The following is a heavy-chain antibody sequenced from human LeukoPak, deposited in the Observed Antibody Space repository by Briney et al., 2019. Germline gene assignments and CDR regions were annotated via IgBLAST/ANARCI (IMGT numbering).Heavy chain of an antibody. Sequence: PGGSLRLSCAASGFTFSTYWMHWVRQAPGKGLLWVSRINDDGTSTKYADSVKGRFTISRDNARHTLYLQMNSLRAEDTAVYYCASTFYGDSPPYWGQGTLVTVSS. CDR2: INDDGTST. D-gene: IGHD4-17*01. J-gene: IGHJ4*02. V-gene: IGHV3-74*03. CDR3: ASTFYGDSPPY. CDR1: GFTFSTYW.